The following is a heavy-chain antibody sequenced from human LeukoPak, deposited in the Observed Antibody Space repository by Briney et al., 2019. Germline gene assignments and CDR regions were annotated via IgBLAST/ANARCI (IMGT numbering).Heavy chain of an antibody. J-gene: IGHJ4*02. CDR3: ARESRVAGSGY. D-gene: IGHD6-19*01. CDR1: GFIFSQYS. V-gene: IGHV3-21*01. CDR2: ISSSSSYI. Sequence: GGSLRLSCAASGFIFSQYSMNWVRQAPGKGLEWVSSISSSSSYIYYADSVKGRFTISRDNAKNSLYLQMNSLRAEDTAVYYCARESRVAGSGYWGQGTLVTVSS.